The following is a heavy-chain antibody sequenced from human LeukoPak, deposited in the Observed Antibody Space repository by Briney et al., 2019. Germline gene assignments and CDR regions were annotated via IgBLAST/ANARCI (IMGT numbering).Heavy chain of an antibody. D-gene: IGHD3-3*01. V-gene: IGHV3-53*01. CDR2: IYSGGNT. Sequence: GGSLRLSCAASGFAVSSNYMSWVRQAPGKGLDWVSVIYSGGNTYYADSVKGRFTISRDNSKNTLYLQMNSLRAEDTAVYYCAKRSRVTIFGVATGAFDIWGQGTMVTVSS. CDR1: GFAVSSNY. CDR3: AKRSRVTIFGVATGAFDI. J-gene: IGHJ3*02.